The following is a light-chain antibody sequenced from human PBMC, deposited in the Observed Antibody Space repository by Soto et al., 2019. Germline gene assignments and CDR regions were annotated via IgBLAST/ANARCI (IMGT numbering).Light chain of an antibody. Sequence: QPVLIQSPSASASLGASVKLTCTLSSGHSSYAIAWHQQQPEKGPRYLMKLSNDGSHSKGDGIPDRFSGSSSGAERYLTISSLQSEDEADYYCQTWDTGARVVFGGGTKLTVL. V-gene: IGLV4-69*01. J-gene: IGLJ2*01. CDR2: LSNDGSH. CDR3: QTWDTGARVV. CDR1: SGHSSYA.